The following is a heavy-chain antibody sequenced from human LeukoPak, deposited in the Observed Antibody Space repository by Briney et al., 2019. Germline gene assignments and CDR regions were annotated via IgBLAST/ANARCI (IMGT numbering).Heavy chain of an antibody. J-gene: IGHJ6*03. D-gene: IGHD3-10*01. CDR2: INWVGAST. Sequence: GGSLTPSWALSGFTLADYCMRWVRQAPGDGLEWVSCINWVGASTGYAGSGKGRFSLCRDNAEHSLYRQMDSLRAEATALYYCAGGYYYGSGSAYYYTDVWGKGPTVTVSS. V-gene: IGHV3-20*04. CDR1: GFTLADYC. CDR3: AGGYYYGSGSAYYYTDV.